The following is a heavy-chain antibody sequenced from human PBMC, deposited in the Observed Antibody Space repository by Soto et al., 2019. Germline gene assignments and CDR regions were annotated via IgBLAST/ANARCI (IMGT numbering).Heavy chain of an antibody. CDR3: AMDSLDLGYCDGGSCYSRLAY. CDR2: IYYSGST. Sequence: SETLSLTCTVSDGSISSYYWSWIRQPPGKGLEWIGYIYYSGSTNYNPSLKSRVTISVDTFKNQFSLKLSSVTAADTAVYYCAMDSLDLGYCDGGSCYSRLAYWGQGTLVTVSS. V-gene: IGHV4-59*08. J-gene: IGHJ4*02. CDR1: DGSISSYY. D-gene: IGHD2-15*01.